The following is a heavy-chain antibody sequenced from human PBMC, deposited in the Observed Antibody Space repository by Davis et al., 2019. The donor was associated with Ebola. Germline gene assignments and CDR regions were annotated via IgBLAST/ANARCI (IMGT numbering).Heavy chain of an antibody. Sequence: AASVKVSCKASGYTFTSYYMHWVRQAPGQGLEWMGWINAGNGNTKYSQKFQGRVTITRDTSASTAYMELSSLRSEDTAVYYCARGAWLALDYWGQGTLVTVSS. CDR2: INAGNGNT. V-gene: IGHV1-3*01. D-gene: IGHD6-19*01. CDR1: GYTFTSYY. J-gene: IGHJ4*02. CDR3: ARGAWLALDY.